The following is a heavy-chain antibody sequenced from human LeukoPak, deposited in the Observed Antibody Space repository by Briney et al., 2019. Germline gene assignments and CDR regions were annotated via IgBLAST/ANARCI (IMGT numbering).Heavy chain of an antibody. Sequence: GGSLRLSCAASGFTFSSYGMHWVRQAPGKGLDWVAFIHHDGSNKYYADSVWGRFTISRDNSKNTLYLQMNSLRAEDTAVYYCARDSHGGDFDYWGQGTLVTVSS. CDR2: IHHDGSNK. CDR3: ARDSHGGDFDY. D-gene: IGHD2-21*01. V-gene: IGHV3-30*02. J-gene: IGHJ4*02. CDR1: GFTFSSYG.